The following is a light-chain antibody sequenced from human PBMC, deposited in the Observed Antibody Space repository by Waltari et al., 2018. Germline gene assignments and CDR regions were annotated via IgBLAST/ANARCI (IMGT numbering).Light chain of an antibody. J-gene: IGKJ4*01. CDR2: KVS. V-gene: IGKV2-30*02. CDR3: MQGTHLPLT. CDR1: QSHVHSDGNTY. Sequence: DVVMTQSPLSLPVTLGQPASISCKSTQSHVHSDGNTYLAWFQQRPGQSPRHLIYKVSYRESGVPDRFRASGSGTDFTLKISRVEAEDVGVYYCMQGTHLPLTFGGGTKVEIK.